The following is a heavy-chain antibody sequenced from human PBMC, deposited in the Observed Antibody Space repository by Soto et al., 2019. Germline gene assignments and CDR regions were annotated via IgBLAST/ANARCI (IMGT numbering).Heavy chain of an antibody. V-gene: IGHV4-39*01. D-gene: IGHD3-22*01. CDR1: GDSISTSTYY. CDR2: IFYTGST. CDR3: ARQNYYDSSCYNY. J-gene: IGHJ4*02. Sequence: SETLSLTCSVSGDSISTSTYYWAWIRQPPGKGLEWIGNIFYTGSTYYNPSLKSRVTISADMSRNQFSLKLSSVTAADTAVYYCARQNYYDSSCYNYWGQGTLVTVSS.